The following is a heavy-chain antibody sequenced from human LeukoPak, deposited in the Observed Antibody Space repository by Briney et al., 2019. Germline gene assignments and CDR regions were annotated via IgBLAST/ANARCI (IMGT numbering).Heavy chain of an antibody. CDR3: ARHDLFFCYDSSGYYRDY. CDR2: IYYSGST. J-gene: IGHJ4*02. V-gene: IGHV4-39*01. CDR1: GGSISSSSYY. Sequence: PSETLSLTCTVSGGSISSSSYYWGWIRQPPGKGLEWIGSIYYSGSTYYNPSLKSRVTISVDTSKNQFSLKLSSVTAADTAVYYCARHDLFFCYDSSGYYRDYWGQGTLVTVSS. D-gene: IGHD3-22*01.